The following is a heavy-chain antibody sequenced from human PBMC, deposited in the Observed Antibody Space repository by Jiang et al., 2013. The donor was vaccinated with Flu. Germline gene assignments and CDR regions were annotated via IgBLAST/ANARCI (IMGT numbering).Heavy chain of an antibody. Sequence: AASGFTFSNYALSWVRQAPGKGLEWVSAISASGGSTYSADSVKGRFTISRDNTKNTLYLQMNSLGAEDTAIYYCAKVGYSGYDDAFDIWGQGTMVTVSS. D-gene: IGHD5-12*01. CDR2: ISASGGST. CDR3: AKVGYSGYDDAFDI. V-gene: IGHV3-23*01. J-gene: IGHJ3*02. CDR1: GFTFSNYA.